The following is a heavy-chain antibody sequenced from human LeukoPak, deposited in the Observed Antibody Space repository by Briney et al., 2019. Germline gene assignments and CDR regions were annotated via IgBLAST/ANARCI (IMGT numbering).Heavy chain of an antibody. CDR3: ARWGATSPKVKYFDY. J-gene: IGHJ4*02. CDR1: GYTFTGYY. V-gene: IGHV1-2*02. CDR2: INPNSGGT. D-gene: IGHD5-12*01. Sequence: GASVKVSCKASGYTFTGYYMHWVRQAPGQGLEWMGWINPNSGGTNYAQKFQGRVTMTRDTSISTAYMELSRLRSDDTAVYYCARWGATSPKVKYFDYGGQGTLVTVSS.